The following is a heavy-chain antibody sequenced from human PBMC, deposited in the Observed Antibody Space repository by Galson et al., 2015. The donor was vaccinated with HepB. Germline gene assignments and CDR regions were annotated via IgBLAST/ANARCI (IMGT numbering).Heavy chain of an antibody. CDR1: GVSINSGGYH. V-gene: IGHV4-31*03. CDR3: ALSPTYGSGNFGWFAP. Sequence: TLSLTCTVSGVSINSGGYHWNWIRQHPGIGLEWLGYGSSTRSNSHPSLRGRLTISLDTSKNQFSLKLSSVTAADTAVYYCALSPTYGSGNFGWFAPWGQGSLVTVSS. J-gene: IGHJ5*02. CDR2: GSSTRS. D-gene: IGHD3-10*01.